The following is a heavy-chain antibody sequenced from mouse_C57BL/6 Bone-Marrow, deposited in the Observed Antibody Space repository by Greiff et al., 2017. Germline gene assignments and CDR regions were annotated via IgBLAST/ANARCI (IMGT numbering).Heavy chain of an antibody. CDR2: IDPSDSYT. Sequence: VKLMESGAELVRPGTSVKLSCKASGYTFTSYWMHWVKQRPGQGLEWIGVIDPSDSYTNYNQKFKGKATLTVDTSSSTAYMQLSSLTSEDSAVYYCAREDDGYYGYFDVWGTGTTVTVSS. CDR3: AREDDGYYGYFDV. J-gene: IGHJ1*03. D-gene: IGHD2-3*01. CDR1: GYTFTSYW. V-gene: IGHV1-59*01.